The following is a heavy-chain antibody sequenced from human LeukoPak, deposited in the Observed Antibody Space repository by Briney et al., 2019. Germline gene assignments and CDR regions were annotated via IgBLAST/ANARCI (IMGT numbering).Heavy chain of an antibody. V-gene: IGHV3-74*01. Sequence: GGSLRLSCAASGFAFSTYWMHWVRQAPGKGLVWVSRISTDGSSTFYADSVKGRFTVSRDNAKYTLYLQMDSLRAEDTAMYYCATGRGTPLGFWGQGALVTVSS. J-gene: IGHJ4*02. CDR1: GFAFSTYW. CDR3: ATGRGTPLGF. CDR2: ISTDGSST. D-gene: IGHD1-26*01.